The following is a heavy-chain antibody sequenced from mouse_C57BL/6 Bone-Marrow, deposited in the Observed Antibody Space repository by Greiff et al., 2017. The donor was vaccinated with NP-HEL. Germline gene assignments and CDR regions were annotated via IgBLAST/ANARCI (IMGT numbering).Heavy chain of an antibody. CDR2: IRLKSDNYAT. Sequence: EVHLVESGGGLVQPGGSMKLSCVASGFTFSNYWMNWVRQSPEKGLEWVAQIRLKSDNYATHYAESVKGRFTISRDDSKSSVYLQMNNLRAEDTGIYYCTSTTVVAPFAYWGQGTLVTVSA. J-gene: IGHJ3*01. D-gene: IGHD1-1*01. CDR3: TSTTVVAPFAY. CDR1: GFTFSNYW. V-gene: IGHV6-3*01.